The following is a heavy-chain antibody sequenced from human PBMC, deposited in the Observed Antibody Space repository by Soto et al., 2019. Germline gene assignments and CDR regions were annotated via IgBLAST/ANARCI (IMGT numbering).Heavy chain of an antibody. CDR1: VFAVSGKY. D-gene: IGHD2-15*01. V-gene: IGHV3-66*01. CDR2: IQSGGTT. J-gene: IGHJ6*04. Sequence: RGSLRLSVSASVFAVSGKYMTWVRPAPGKGLEWVSLIQSGGTTYYADSVKGRFTISRDTSENTLHLQMDSLRVEDTAVYYCARDDVLCDGGRCYGIPLDVWCKGTTVTVSS. CDR3: ARDDVLCDGGRCYGIPLDV.